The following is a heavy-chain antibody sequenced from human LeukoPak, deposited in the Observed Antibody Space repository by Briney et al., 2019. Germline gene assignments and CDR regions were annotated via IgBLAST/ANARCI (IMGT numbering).Heavy chain of an antibody. Sequence: SETLSLTCTVSGGSISSSSYYWSWIRQPPGNGLDWIGYIYYSGSTNYNPSLKSRLTISVDTSKNQFSLKLSSVTAADTAVYYCARETSQKGAHYMDVWGKGTTVTISS. D-gene: IGHD3-16*01. CDR1: GGSISSSSYY. CDR2: IYYSGST. CDR3: ARETSQKGAHYMDV. V-gene: IGHV4-61*01. J-gene: IGHJ6*03.